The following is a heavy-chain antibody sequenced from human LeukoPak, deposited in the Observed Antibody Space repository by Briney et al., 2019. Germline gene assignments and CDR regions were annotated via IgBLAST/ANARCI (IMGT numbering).Heavy chain of an antibody. CDR3: ARHPPRYCSGGSCYIYY. V-gene: IGHV5-51*01. CDR2: IYPGDSDT. D-gene: IGHD2-15*01. CDR1: GYSFTSYW. J-gene: IGHJ4*02. Sequence: GESLKISCKGSGYSFTSYWIGWVRQMPGKGLEWMGIIYPGDSDTRYSPSFQGQVTISADKSISTAYLQWSSLKASDTAMYYCARHPPRYCSGGSCYIYYWGQGTLVTVSS.